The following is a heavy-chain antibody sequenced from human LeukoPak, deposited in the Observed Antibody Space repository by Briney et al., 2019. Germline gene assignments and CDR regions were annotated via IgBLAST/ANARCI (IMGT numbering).Heavy chain of an antibody. D-gene: IGHD1-26*01. Sequence: GGSLRLSCAASGFTFSDYNMNWVRQSPEKGLEWVSSITSGTTYIYYADSVRGRFTLSRDNAKNSLYLQMNSLRAEDTAVYYCARGDVGATLYYGLGVWGQGTTVSVSS. CDR2: ITSGTTYI. J-gene: IGHJ6*02. CDR1: GFTFSDYN. CDR3: ARGDVGATLYYGLGV. V-gene: IGHV3-21*01.